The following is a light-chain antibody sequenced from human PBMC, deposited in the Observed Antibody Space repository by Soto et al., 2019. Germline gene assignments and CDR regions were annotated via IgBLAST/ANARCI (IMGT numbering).Light chain of an antibody. Sequence: QSVLTQSPSASGTPGQRVTISCSGSASTIGRNSVYWYQQLPGTAPKLLIYSNNQRPSGVPDRFSGSKSGTSASLAISGLQSEDEADYYCATWDDSLNGLFGTGTKVTVL. CDR2: SNN. J-gene: IGLJ1*01. CDR3: ATWDDSLNGL. CDR1: ASTIGRNS. V-gene: IGLV1-44*01.